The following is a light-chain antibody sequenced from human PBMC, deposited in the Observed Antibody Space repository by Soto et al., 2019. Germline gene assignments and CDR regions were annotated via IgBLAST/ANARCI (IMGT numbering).Light chain of an antibody. CDR2: AAS. Sequence: IQMTQSPATLSASVGDRVTITCRASQNIKNYLAWYQQKPGKAPKLLIYAASSLHSGVPSRFSGSGSDTDFTLTISSLQPEDFATYYCLQDYNYPRTFGQGTKVDIK. CDR1: QNIKNY. CDR3: LQDYNYPRT. V-gene: IGKV1-6*01. J-gene: IGKJ1*01.